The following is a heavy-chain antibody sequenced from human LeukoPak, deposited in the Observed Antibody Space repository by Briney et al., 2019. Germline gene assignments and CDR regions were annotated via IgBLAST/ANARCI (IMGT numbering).Heavy chain of an antibody. J-gene: IGHJ4*02. D-gene: IGHD3-22*01. V-gene: IGHV3-30*09. Sequence: PGGSLRLSCAASGFTFSSYAMHWVRQAPGKGLEWVAVISYDGSNKYYADSVKGRFAISRDNSKNTLYLQMNSLRAEDTAVYYCARDRDYYDSSGYYGYWGQGTLVTVSS. CDR3: ARDRDYYDSSGYYGY. CDR2: ISYDGSNK. CDR1: GFTFSSYA.